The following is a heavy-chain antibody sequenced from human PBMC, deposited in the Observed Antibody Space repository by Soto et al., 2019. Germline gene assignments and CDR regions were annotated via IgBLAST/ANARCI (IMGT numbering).Heavy chain of an antibody. J-gene: IGHJ3*02. D-gene: IGHD1-26*01. CDR3: AREMGGSYTERGKHAFAI. CDR1: GFTFSSYG. V-gene: IGHV3-33*01. CDR2: IWYDGSNK. Sequence: QVQLVESGGGVVQPGRSLRLSCAASGFTFSSYGMHWVRQAPGKGLEWVAVIWYDGSNKYYADSVKGRFTISRDNSKNTLYRQRNSLRAEDRAVYYCAREMGGSYTERGKHAFAIWGQGTMVTVSS.